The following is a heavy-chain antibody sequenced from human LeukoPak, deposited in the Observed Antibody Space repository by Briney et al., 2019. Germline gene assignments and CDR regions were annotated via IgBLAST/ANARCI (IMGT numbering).Heavy chain of an antibody. CDR1: GVSISSSSSY. D-gene: IGHD3-22*01. CDR2: IYYSGST. CDR3: ARYESSAYGIDV. J-gene: IGHJ2*01. V-gene: IGHV4-39*01. Sequence: SETLSLTCTVSGVSISSSSSYLVWIRHPPGMGLEWIGSIYYSGSTYSNPSLKSRVTISVDTSKNQFSLKVSPVAAADTAVYYCARYESSAYGIDVWGRGTLVTVSS.